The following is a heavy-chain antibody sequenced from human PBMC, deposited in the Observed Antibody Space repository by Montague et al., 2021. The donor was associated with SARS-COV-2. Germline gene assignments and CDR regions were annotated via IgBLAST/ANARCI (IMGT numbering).Heavy chain of an antibody. CDR2: IYYTGST. CDR1: GVSISSSSYY. D-gene: IGHD6-13*01. Sequence: SETLSLTCTVSGVSISSSSYYWGWIRQPPGKGLEWIGYIYYTGSTYYNSSLKSRVTILQDTSKNQFSLRLNSLTAADTAVYYCARVRFPTIASALSFDYWGQGTLVTVSS. CDR3: ARVRFPTIASALSFDY. V-gene: IGHV4-39*01. J-gene: IGHJ4*02.